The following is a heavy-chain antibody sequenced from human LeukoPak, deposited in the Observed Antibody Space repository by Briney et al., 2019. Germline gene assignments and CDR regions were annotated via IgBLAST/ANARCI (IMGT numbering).Heavy chain of an antibody. V-gene: IGHV4-61*02. CDR1: GGSISSGSYY. J-gene: IGHJ4*02. Sequence: SETLSLTCTVSGGSISSGSYYWSWIRQPAGKGLEWIGRIYTSGSTNYNPSLKSRVTISVDTSKNQFSLKLSSVTAADTAVYYCARALSELLDTPYLDYWGQGTLVTVSS. CDR2: IYTSGST. CDR3: ARALSELLDTPYLDY. D-gene: IGHD1-26*01.